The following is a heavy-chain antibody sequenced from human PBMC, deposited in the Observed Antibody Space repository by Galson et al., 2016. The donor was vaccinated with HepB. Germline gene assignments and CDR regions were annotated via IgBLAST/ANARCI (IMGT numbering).Heavy chain of an antibody. CDR3: AKPETRPYDILTGYSHFDY. CDR1: GFTFQDYG. V-gene: IGHV3-20*04. D-gene: IGHD3-9*01. Sequence: SLRLSCAASGFTFQDYGLNWVRHVPGKGLVWVSGISWSGDSTGYADAVKGRFTISRDNSKNTLYLQMDSLRAEDTAVYYCAKPETRPYDILTGYSHFDYWGQGTLVTVSS. J-gene: IGHJ4*02. CDR2: ISWSGDST.